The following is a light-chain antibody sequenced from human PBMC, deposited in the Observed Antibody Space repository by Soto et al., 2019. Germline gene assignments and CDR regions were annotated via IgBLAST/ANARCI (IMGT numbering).Light chain of an antibody. CDR1: QDISIY. CDR2: DAS. J-gene: IGKJ5*01. CDR3: QQYDNLPIT. Sequence: DIQMTQSPSSLSASVGDRVTITCQASQDISIYLNWYQQKPGKAPKLLIYDASNLETGVPSRFSGSGSGTDFTFTISTLQPEDIATFYCQQYDNLPITFGQWTRLEIK. V-gene: IGKV1-33*01.